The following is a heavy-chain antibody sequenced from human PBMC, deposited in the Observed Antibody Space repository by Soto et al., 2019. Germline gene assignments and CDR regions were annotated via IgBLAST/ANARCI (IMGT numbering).Heavy chain of an antibody. CDR2: IKSKTDGGTT. J-gene: IGHJ4*02. Sequence: GGSLRLSCAASGFTFSNAWMSWVRRAPGKGLEWVGRIKSKTDGGTTDYAAPVKGRFTISRDDSKNTLYLQMNSLKTEDTAVYYCTTVNRWDYYDSRWGQGTLVTVSS. D-gene: IGHD3-22*01. V-gene: IGHV3-15*01. CDR3: TTVNRWDYYDSR. CDR1: GFTFSNAW.